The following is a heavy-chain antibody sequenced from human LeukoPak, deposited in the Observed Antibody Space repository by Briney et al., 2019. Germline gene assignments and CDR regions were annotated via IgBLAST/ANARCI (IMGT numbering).Heavy chain of an antibody. CDR3: AKRGVDVGYFDWLTWPAYYFDY. J-gene: IGHJ4*02. D-gene: IGHD3-9*01. V-gene: IGHV3-21*04. Sequence: PGGSLRLSCAASGFTLSSYSMNWVRQAPGKGLEWVSSISSSSSYIYYADSVKGRFTISRDNAKNTLYLQMNSLRAEDTAVYYCAKRGVDVGYFDWLTWPAYYFDYWGQGTLVTVSS. CDR1: GFTLSSYS. CDR2: ISSSSSYI.